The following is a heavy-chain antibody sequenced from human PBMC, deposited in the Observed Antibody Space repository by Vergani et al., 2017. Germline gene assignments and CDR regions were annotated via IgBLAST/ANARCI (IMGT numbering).Heavy chain of an antibody. CDR3: ARSRRYYGAGSLDY. D-gene: IGHD3-10*01. CDR2: VSFRGDT. V-gene: IGHV4-59*02. CDR1: GASVNSYY. Sequence: QVKLQESGPGLVKPSETLSLTCTVSGASVNSYYWSWIRQPPGKGLEWMGYVSFRGDTLYDPSVKGRMTISLNTSSNQFSLYLTSVTAADTAVYYCARSRRYYGAGSLDYWGQGTLVTGSS. J-gene: IGHJ4*02.